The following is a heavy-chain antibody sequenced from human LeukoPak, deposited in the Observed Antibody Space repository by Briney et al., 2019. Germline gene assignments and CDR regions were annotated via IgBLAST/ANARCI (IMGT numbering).Heavy chain of an antibody. D-gene: IGHD2-2*01. V-gene: IGHV1-8*02. J-gene: IGHJ5*01. CDR2: MDPNRGNT. CDR1: GYTFTSYD. CDR3: ARGLSRCSSGNCYEPNWLDS. Sequence: ASVKVSCKASGYTFTSYDINWVRQAPGQGLEWMGWMDPNRGNTGYAQKFQGRDTMTRSTSVNTAYMELSSLTSEDTAVYYCARGLSRCSSGNCYEPNWLDSWGQGTLVTVSS.